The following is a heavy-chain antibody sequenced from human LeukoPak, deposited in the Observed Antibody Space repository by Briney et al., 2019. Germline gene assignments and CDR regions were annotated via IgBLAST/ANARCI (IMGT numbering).Heavy chain of an antibody. CDR1: GYSISSGYY. J-gene: IGHJ5*02. Sequence: SETLSLTCAVSGYSISSGYYWGWIRQPPGKGLEWIGSIYYSGSTYYNPSLKSRVTISVETSKNQFSLKLSSVTAADTAVYYCASIDGRSECFDPWGQGTLVTVSS. D-gene: IGHD1-26*01. CDR3: ASIDGRSECFDP. V-gene: IGHV4-38-2*01. CDR2: IYYSGST.